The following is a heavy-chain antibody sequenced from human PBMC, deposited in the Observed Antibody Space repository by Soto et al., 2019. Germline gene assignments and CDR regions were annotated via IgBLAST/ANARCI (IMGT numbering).Heavy chain of an antibody. CDR2: INPNSGGT. CDR1: GYTFTGYY. Sequence: ASVKVSCKASGYTFTGYYMHWVRQAPGQGLEWMGWINPNSGGTNYAQKFQGRVTMTRDTSISTAYMELSRLRSDDTAVYYCARDRITIFGVVIIDYYYYGMDVWGQGXTVTVYS. J-gene: IGHJ6*02. V-gene: IGHV1-2*02. D-gene: IGHD3-3*01. CDR3: ARDRITIFGVVIIDYYYYGMDV.